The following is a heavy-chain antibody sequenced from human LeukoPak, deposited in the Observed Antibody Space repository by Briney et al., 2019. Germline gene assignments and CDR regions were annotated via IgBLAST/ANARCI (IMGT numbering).Heavy chain of an antibody. CDR3: ARARNYDYVWGSYRSPAYFDY. V-gene: IGHV4-59*01. J-gene: IGHJ4*02. D-gene: IGHD3-16*02. Sequence: PSETLSLTCTVSGGSISSYYWSWIRQPPGKGLEWIGYIYYSGSTNYNPSLKSRVTISVDTSKNQFSLKLSSVTAADTAVYYCARARNYDYVWGSYRSPAYFDYWGQGTLVTVSS. CDR2: IYYSGST. CDR1: GGSISSYY.